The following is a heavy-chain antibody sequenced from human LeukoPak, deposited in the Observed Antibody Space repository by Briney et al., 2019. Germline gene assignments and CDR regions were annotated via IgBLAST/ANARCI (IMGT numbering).Heavy chain of an antibody. CDR3: ATSIVGLTYDEHFQH. Sequence: GGSLRLSCAGSGFTFSDFWMTWVRQTPGKGLEWVANIKEDGTEKNLVDSVKGRFTISRDNSKNTLYLQMNSLRAEDTAVYYCATSIVGLTYDEHFQHWGQGTLVTVSS. D-gene: IGHD1-26*01. V-gene: IGHV3-7*03. J-gene: IGHJ1*01. CDR1: GFTFSDFW. CDR2: IKEDGTEK.